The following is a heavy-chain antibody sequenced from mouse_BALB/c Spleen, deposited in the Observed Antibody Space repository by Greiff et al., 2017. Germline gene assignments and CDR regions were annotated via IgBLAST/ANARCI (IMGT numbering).Heavy chain of an antibody. CDR2: ISSGGSYT. V-gene: IGHV5-9-3*01. CDR1: GFTFSSYA. J-gene: IGHJ2*01. Sequence: EVKLMESGGGLVKPGGSLKLSCAASGFTFSSYAMSWVRQTPEKRLEWVATISSGGSYTYYPDSVKGRFTISRDNAKNTLYLQMSSLRSEDTAMYYCASYSSGYFDYWGQGTTLTVSS. CDR3: ASYSSGYFDY. D-gene: IGHD3-1*01.